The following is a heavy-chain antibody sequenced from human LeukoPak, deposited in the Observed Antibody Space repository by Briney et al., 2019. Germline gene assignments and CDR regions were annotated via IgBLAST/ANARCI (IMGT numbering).Heavy chain of an antibody. CDR3: ASTGYYDSSGYWL. Sequence: SETLSLTCSVSGGSISSNYWSWVRQPPGKGLEWIGYISYSGSTNSGKSTNYNPSLKSRVTISVDTSKNQSSLKLSSVTAADTAVYYCASTGYYDSSGYWLWGQGTMVTVSS. V-gene: IGHV4-4*08. CDR1: GGSISSNY. CDR2: ISYSGSTNSGKST. J-gene: IGHJ3*01. D-gene: IGHD3-22*01.